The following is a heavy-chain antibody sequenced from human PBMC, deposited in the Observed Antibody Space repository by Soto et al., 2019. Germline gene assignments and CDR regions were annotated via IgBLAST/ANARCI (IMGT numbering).Heavy chain of an antibody. CDR2: ISGYNGNK. CDR3: ARDLGQLLVDY. CDR1: GYSFTSYG. Sequence: QVQLVQSGAEVKKPGASVTVSCKASGYSFTSYGITWVRKAPGQGLEWMGWISGYNGNKKYAQKLKGRVTMTTATATSTAYMELRSLRSDDTAVCYCARDLGQLLVDYWVQGTLVTVSS. V-gene: IGHV1-18*01. J-gene: IGHJ4*02. D-gene: IGHD6-13*01.